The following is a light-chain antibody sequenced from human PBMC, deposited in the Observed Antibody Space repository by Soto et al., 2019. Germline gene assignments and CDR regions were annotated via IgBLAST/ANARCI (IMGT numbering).Light chain of an antibody. V-gene: IGLV2-8*01. CDR1: SSDIGTYNY. CDR2: EVS. J-gene: IGLJ1*01. CDR3: SSYAGSNNPDV. Sequence: QSVLTQPPSASGSPGQSVTISCTGTSSDIGTYNYVSWYQQHPGKAPKLMIYEVSSRPSGVPDRVSGSKSGNTASLTVSGHQAEDEADYYCSSYAGSNNPDVFGTGTKLTVL.